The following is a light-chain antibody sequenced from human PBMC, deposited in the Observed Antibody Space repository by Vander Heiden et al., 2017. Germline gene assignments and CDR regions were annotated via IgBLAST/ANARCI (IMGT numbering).Light chain of an antibody. CDR1: ERIDHY. Sequence: DIQMTQSPPSLSASLGDRVTITCRASERIDHYLNWYRQKPGKGPELLIYAASNLQSPVPSRFSGSGSGTDFTLSIARLRPEDFATYYCHQSYTAAYNFGQGTKLE. CDR2: AAS. V-gene: IGKV1-39*01. J-gene: IGKJ2*01. CDR3: HQSYTAAYN.